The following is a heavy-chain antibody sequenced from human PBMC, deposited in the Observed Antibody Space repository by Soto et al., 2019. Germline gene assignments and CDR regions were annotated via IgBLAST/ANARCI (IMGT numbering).Heavy chain of an antibody. CDR3: AYMGAAAVGACDI. CDR2: IYWDDDK. D-gene: IGHD6-13*01. CDR1: GFSLSTSGVG. J-gene: IGHJ3*02. Sequence: QITLKESGPTLVKPTQTLSLTCTFSGFSLSTSGVGVGWIRQPPGKALEWLALIYWDDDKRYMKGRLTITKDTYKNQVVLTMTNMEPVDTATYYCAYMGAAAVGACDIWGQGTMVTVSS. V-gene: IGHV2-5*02.